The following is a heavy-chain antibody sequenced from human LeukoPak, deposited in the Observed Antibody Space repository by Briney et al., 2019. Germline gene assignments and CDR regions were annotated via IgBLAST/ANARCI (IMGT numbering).Heavy chain of an antibody. CDR2: ISGSGGST. Sequence: PGGSLRLSCAASGFTFSSYAMSWVRQAPGKGLEWVSAISGSGGSTYYADSVKGRFTISRDNSKNTLYLQMNSLRAEDTAVYYCAKDLYYYDSSGYYRTPPGFDYWGQGTLVTVSS. CDR1: GFTFSSYA. CDR3: AKDLYYYDSSGYYRTPPGFDY. J-gene: IGHJ4*02. D-gene: IGHD3-22*01. V-gene: IGHV3-23*01.